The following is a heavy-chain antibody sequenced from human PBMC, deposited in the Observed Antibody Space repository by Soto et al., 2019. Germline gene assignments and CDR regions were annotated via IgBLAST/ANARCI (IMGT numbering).Heavy chain of an antibody. V-gene: IGHV1-2*02. CDR3: VRAQSRQLLLAWFDA. D-gene: IGHD2-2*01. J-gene: IGHJ5*02. Sequence: QVQLVQSGAEVKKPGASVTVSCEASGYTFIAHFIHWVRQAPGQGLEWMGWIYPDTGGTNYAQKFRDRVTMTRDTSLSTAYMEVNGLKSDDTAVYYYVRAQSRQLLLAWFDAWGQGTLVTVSS. CDR1: GYTFIAHF. CDR2: IYPDTGGT.